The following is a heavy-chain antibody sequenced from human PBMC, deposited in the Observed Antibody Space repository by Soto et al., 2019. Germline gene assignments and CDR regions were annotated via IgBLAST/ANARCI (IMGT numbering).Heavy chain of an antibody. J-gene: IGHJ3*02. CDR2: IKSKTDGGTT. D-gene: IGHD2-2*01. V-gene: IGHV3-15*01. CDR3: TTDLGPGYCSSTRCYFDAFDI. Sequence: GGSLRLSCAASGFTFSNAWMSWVRQAPGKGLEWVGRIKSKTDGGTTDYAAPVKGRFTISRDDSKNTLYLQMNSLKTEDTAVYWCTTDLGPGYCSSTRCYFDAFDICGQGTMVAV. CDR1: GFTFSNAW.